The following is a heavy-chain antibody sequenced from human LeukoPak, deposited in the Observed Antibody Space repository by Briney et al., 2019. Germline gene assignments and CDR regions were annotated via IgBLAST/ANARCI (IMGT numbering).Heavy chain of an antibody. CDR3: ARFGVYYDMDV. Sequence: SETLSLTCTVSGGSISGYYRTWIRQPPGKGLEWIGQTHYSGKADYNPSLRSRITISVDTSKNQMSLKLSSVTAADTAVYYCARFGVYYDMDVWGQGTTVTVSS. V-gene: IGHV4-59*01. D-gene: IGHD3-16*01. CDR1: GGSISGYY. CDR2: THYSGKA. J-gene: IGHJ6*02.